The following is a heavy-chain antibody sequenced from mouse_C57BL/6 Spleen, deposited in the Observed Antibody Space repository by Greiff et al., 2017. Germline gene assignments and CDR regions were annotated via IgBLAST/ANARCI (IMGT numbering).Heavy chain of an antibody. CDR3: ARREGRGDWYFDV. CDR2: IYWDDDK. V-gene: IGHV8-12*01. D-gene: IGHD1-1*01. Sequence: QVTLQVCGPGLLQSSQTLSLTCSFSGFSLSTSGMGVSWIRQPSGKGLEWLAHIYWDDDKRYNPSLKSRPTISKATSRNQVFFKITSEETAGTATYDGARREGRGDWYFDVWGTGTTVTVSS. J-gene: IGHJ1*03. CDR1: GFSLSTSGMG.